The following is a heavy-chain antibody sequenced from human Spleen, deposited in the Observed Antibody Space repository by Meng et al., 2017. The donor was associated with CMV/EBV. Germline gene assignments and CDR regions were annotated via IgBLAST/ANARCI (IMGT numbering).Heavy chain of an antibody. J-gene: IGHJ5*02. CDR3: AKDQHGVVIRWLDP. CDR1: GFTFSSYG. V-gene: IGHV3-30*02. Sequence: GESLKISCAASGFTFSSYGMHWVRQAPGKGLEWVAFIPYDGSNEYYAVSVKGRFTISRDNSRDTLYLQMNSLRAEDTAVYYCAKDQHGVVIRWLDPWGQGTLVTVSS. D-gene: IGHD3-3*01. CDR2: IPYDGSNE.